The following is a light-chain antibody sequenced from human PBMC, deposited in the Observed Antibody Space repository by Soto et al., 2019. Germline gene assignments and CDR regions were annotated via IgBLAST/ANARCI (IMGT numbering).Light chain of an antibody. Sequence: EIVMTQSPATLSVSPGERATLSCRASQSVNSNLAWYQQKPGQAPRLLIYGASTRATGIPARFSGSGFGTEFTLTITSLQSEDFVTYYCPHYNDWGTFGQGTKLEIK. V-gene: IGKV3-15*01. J-gene: IGKJ2*01. CDR3: PHYNDWGT. CDR1: QSVNSN. CDR2: GAS.